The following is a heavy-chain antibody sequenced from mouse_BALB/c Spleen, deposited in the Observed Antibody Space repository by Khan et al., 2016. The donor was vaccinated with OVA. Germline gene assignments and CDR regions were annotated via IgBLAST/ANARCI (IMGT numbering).Heavy chain of an antibody. V-gene: IGHV5-6*01. CDR2: INSGGYYT. D-gene: IGHD1-1*02. Sequence: EVELVESGGDLVKTGGSLKLSCAASGFTFSTYGMSWVRQTPDKRLEWVATINSGGYYTYYIDNMKGRFTISRDNAKNILYLQMTSLRSEDTAMYYCARLAYYYNSEGFAYWGQGTLVTVSA. CDR3: ARLAYYYNSEGFAY. CDR1: GFTFSTYG. J-gene: IGHJ3*01.